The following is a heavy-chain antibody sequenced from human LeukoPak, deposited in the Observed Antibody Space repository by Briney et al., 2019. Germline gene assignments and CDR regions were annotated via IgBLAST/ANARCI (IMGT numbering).Heavy chain of an antibody. CDR3: AKDDDGHHHGVDH. D-gene: IGHD4-17*01. CDR1: GFTVSSYA. V-gene: IGHV3-23*01. J-gene: IGHJ4*02. CDR2: IGYSAGDT. Sequence: GGSLRLSCAASGFTVSSYAMTWVRQAPGKGLEWVSAIGYSAGDTYYADSVKGRFTISRDNSMNALYLQMSSLRADDTALYYCAKDDDGHHHGVDHWGQGTLVTVSS.